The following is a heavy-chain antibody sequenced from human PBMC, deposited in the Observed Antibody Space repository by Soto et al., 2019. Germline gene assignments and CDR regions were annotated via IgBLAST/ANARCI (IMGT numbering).Heavy chain of an antibody. CDR2: IYHSGST. J-gene: IGHJ6*02. CDR1: GGSISSKNW. CDR3: ARDDHIVVVPTSLGAMDV. V-gene: IGHV4-4*02. D-gene: IGHD2-2*01. Sequence: PXATLALTCAVCGGSISSKNWWGWFRQPPGQGLEWIGEIYHSGSTNYNPSLKSRVTISLDKSKNQFSLKLTSVTAADSAVYYCARDDHIVVVPTSLGAMDVWGQGTTVTVPS.